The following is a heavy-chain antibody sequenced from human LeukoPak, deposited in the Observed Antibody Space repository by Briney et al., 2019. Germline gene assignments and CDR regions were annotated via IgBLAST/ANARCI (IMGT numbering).Heavy chain of an antibody. Sequence: PGGSLRLSCTESGFTFGDYALSWVRQAPGKGLEWVSSISGSGYTVYSADSVKGRFTISRDNAKNSLYLQMNSLRAEDTAVYYCAREDASGLDYWGQGTLVTVSS. CDR2: ISGSGYTV. D-gene: IGHD6-19*01. CDR3: AREDASGLDY. V-gene: IGHV3-48*03. CDR1: GFTFGDYA. J-gene: IGHJ4*02.